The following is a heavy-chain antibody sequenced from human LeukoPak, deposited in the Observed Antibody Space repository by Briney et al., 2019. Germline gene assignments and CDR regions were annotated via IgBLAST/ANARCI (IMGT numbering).Heavy chain of an antibody. CDR2: IYYSGST. CDR1: GGSISRYY. V-gene: IGHV4-59*01. J-gene: IGHJ6*02. D-gene: IGHD1-7*01. CDR3: ARDNWNYGSSMDV. Sequence: PSETLSLTCTVPGGSISRYYWSWIRQPPGKGLEWIGYIYYSGSTNYNPSLKSRVTISVDTSKNQFSLKLSSVTAADTAVYYCARDNWNYGSSMDVWGQGTTVTVSS.